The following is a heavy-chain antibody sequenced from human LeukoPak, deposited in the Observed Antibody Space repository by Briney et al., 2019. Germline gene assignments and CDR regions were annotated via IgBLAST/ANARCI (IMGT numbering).Heavy chain of an antibody. D-gene: IGHD3-10*01. V-gene: IGHV3-66*01. J-gene: IGHJ4*02. CDR1: GFTVSSNF. CDR3: ARDFYVGSGSYYIGY. CDR2: IYPDGST. Sequence: TGGSLRLSCAASGFTVSSNFMSWVRQAPGKGLEWVSVIYPDGSTYYAESVKGRFTISRDISRNTVFLQMNSLRAEDTAVYYCARDFYVGSGSYYIGYWGQGTLVTVSS.